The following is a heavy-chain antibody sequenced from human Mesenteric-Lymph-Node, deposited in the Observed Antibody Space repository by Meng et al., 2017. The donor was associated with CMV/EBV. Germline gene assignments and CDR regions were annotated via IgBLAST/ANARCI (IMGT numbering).Heavy chain of an antibody. J-gene: IGHJ6*02. CDR3: AREEGTILSSWGYYYGMDV. CDR1: GYTFTSYG. D-gene: IGHD3-16*01. Sequence: ASVKVSCKASGYTFTSYGISWVRQAPGQGLEWMGWISAYNGNTNYAQKLQGRVTMTTDTSTSTAYMELRSLRSDDTAVYYCAREEGTILSSWGYYYGMDVWAKGPRSPSP. V-gene: IGHV1-18*01. CDR2: ISAYNGNT.